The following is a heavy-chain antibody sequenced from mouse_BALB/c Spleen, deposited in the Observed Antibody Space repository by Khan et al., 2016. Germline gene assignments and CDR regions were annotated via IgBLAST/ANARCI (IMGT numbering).Heavy chain of an antibody. V-gene: IGHV5-6-3*01. Sequence: EVELVESGGGLVQPGGSLKLSCAASGFTFSSYGMSWVRQPPDKRLELVATINSNGGSTYYPASVKGRFTISRDNAKNTLYLKMSRLKSEDKAMYYCARMARTINWGQGTTLTVSS. CDR2: INSNGGST. J-gene: IGHJ2*01. CDR1: GFTFSSYG. CDR3: ARMARTIN.